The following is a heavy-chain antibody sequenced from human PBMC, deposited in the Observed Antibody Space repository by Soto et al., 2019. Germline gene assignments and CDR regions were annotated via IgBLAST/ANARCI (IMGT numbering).Heavy chain of an antibody. CDR3: VSARGYGHASVPYS. Sequence: QAQLVESGGGVVQPGRSLRLSCAASGFAFSSYGMHWVRQAPGTGLEWVAVISYDGSLQYYADSVKGRLTISRDNSKNMVLLQMSSLRAEDTAVYYCVSARGYGHASVPYSWGQGTLVSVSS. J-gene: IGHJ4*02. CDR2: ISYDGSLQ. CDR1: GFAFSSYG. D-gene: IGHD5-18*01. V-gene: IGHV3-30*03.